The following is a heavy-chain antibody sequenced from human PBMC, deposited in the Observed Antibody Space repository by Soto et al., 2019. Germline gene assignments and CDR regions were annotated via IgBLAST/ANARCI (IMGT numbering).Heavy chain of an antibody. D-gene: IGHD2-2*01. CDR3: TTHQGYCISTSCYAGLFY. CDR2: IKSKTDGGTT. Sequence: SVSNAWMNWVRQAPGKGLEWVGRIKSKTDGGTTDYAAPVKGRFTISRDDSKNTLYLQMNSLKTEDTAVCYCTTHQGYCISTSCYAGLFYWGQGTLVTVSS. V-gene: IGHV3-15*07. CDR1: SVSNAW. J-gene: IGHJ4*02.